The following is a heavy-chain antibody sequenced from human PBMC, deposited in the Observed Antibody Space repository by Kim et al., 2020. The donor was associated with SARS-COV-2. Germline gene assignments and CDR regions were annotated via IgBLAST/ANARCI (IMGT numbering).Heavy chain of an antibody. CDR3: ARERRGYYDSSGYLRHFDY. J-gene: IGHJ4*02. V-gene: IGHV4-59*01. D-gene: IGHD3-22*01. Sequence: SRVTISVDTSKNQFSLKLSSVTAADTAVYYCARERRGYYDSSGYLRHFDYWGQGTLVTVSS.